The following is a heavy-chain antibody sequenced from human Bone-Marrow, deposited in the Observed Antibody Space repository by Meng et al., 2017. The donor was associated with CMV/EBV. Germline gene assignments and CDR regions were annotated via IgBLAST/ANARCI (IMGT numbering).Heavy chain of an antibody. D-gene: IGHD6-19*01. CDR3: ADLAEAFGMDV. J-gene: IGHJ6*02. V-gene: IGHV3-72*01. Sequence: GESLKISCAASGFTFSDHHMDWVRQAPGRGLEWVGEIKKKADSYTTHYAASVKGRFTIPRDDSKNSVYPQLSSLKTEDSAVYYCADLAEAFGMDVWGQGTTVTVSS. CDR2: IKKKADSYTT. CDR1: GFTFSDHH.